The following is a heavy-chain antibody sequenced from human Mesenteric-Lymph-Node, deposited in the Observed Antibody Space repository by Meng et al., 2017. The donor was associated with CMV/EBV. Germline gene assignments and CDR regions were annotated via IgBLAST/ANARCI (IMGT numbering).Heavy chain of an antibody. CDR1: GFTFSSYS. CDR2: ISSSSSYI. J-gene: IGHJ3*02. Sequence: GESLKISCAASGFTFSSYSMNWVRQAPGKGLEWVSSISSSSSYIYYADSVKGRFTISRDNAKNSLYLQMNSLRAEDTAVYYCARDLGNSDLDDAFDIWGQGTMVTVSS. CDR3: ARDLGNSDLDDAFDI. V-gene: IGHV3-21*01. D-gene: IGHD4-23*01.